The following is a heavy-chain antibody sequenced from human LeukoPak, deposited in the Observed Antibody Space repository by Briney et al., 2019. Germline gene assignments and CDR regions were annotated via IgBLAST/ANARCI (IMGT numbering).Heavy chain of an antibody. D-gene: IGHD3-10*01. CDR1: GFSFTTYW. CDR3: TRGEPMGSY. V-gene: IGHV3-7*01. CDR2: INQGGSEN. Sequence: GGSLRLSCAASGFSFTTYWMHWVRQAPGKGLEWVANINQGGSENHYVDSVKGRFTISRGNAKNSLYLQMNSLRAEDAAVYFCTRGEPMGSYWGQGTLVSVSS. J-gene: IGHJ4*02.